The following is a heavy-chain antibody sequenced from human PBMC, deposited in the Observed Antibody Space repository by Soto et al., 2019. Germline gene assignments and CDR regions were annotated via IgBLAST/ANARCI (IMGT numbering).Heavy chain of an antibody. V-gene: IGHV3-23*01. CDR1: VFTVNNHA. Sequence: VGSLRLSCASSVFTVNNHAMHCFRQSPGEGLEWVSGFAGDFINTRYADSVRGRFTISRDTSKNTLSLQMDSLRVEATAIYYCVTEGTLAVAGLDLWGQGALVIGSS. CDR2: FAGDFINT. CDR3: VTEGTLAVAGLDL. D-gene: IGHD3-10*01. J-gene: IGHJ5*02.